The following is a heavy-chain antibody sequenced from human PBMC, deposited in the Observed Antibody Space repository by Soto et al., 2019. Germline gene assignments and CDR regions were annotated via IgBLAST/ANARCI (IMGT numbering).Heavy chain of an antibody. CDR2: IIPLFSIA. D-gene: IGHD1-7*01. J-gene: IGHJ4*02. Sequence: SVKVSCKASGGTFSRYAISWVRQAAGQGLEWMGGIIPLFSIANYTQKFQGRVTITADKSTSTAYMQLSSLRSEDTAVYYCARTYNWNYARGSHYFDHWGQGTLVTVSS. V-gene: IGHV1-69*10. CDR1: GGTFSRYA. CDR3: ARTYNWNYARGSHYFDH.